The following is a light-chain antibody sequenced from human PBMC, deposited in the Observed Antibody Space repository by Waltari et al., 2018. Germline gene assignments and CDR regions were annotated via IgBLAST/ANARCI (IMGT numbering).Light chain of an antibody. CDR2: DVS. CDR3: SSYTSSSTLV. J-gene: IGLJ2*01. CDR1: SSDVGGYNY. V-gene: IGLV2-14*03. Sequence: QSALTQPASVSGSPGQSITISFTGTSSDVGGYNYVSWYQQHPGKAPRLVIYDVSNRPSGISNRVSGSKSGNTASLTISGLQAEDEADYYCSSYTSSSTLVFGGGTKLTVL.